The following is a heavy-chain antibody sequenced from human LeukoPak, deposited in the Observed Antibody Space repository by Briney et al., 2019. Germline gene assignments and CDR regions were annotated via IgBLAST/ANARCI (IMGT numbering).Heavy chain of an antibody. CDR1: GYTFASYG. CDR2: ISGYNGNT. V-gene: IGHV1-18*01. CDR3: ARDRSPDFWSGDYRDAFDI. Sequence: GASVKVSCKASGYTFASYGISWVRQAPGQGLEWMGWISGYNGNTNSAQKLQGRVSMTTDTSTSTAYMELRSLRSDVTAVYYCARDRSPDFWSGDYRDAFDIWGQGTMVTVSS. D-gene: IGHD3-3*01. J-gene: IGHJ3*02.